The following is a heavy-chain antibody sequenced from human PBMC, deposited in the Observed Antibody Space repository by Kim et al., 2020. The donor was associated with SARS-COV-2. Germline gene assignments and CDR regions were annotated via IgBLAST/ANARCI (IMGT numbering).Heavy chain of an antibody. CDR2: IYYSGST. V-gene: IGHV4-31*03. D-gene: IGHD3-22*01. Sequence: SETLSLTCTVSGGSISSGGYYWSWIRQHPGKGLEWIGYIYYSGSTYYNPSLKSRVTISVDTSKNQFSLKLSSVTAADTAVYYCARALVGDYYDSSGYYYWFDPWGQGTLVTVSS. CDR1: GGSISSGGYY. J-gene: IGHJ5*02. CDR3: ARALVGDYYDSSGYYYWFDP.